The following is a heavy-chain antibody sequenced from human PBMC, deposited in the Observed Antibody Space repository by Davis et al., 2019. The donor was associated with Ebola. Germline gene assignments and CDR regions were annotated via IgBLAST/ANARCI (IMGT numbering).Heavy chain of an antibody. D-gene: IGHD7-27*01. CDR1: GASITSGGYS. V-gene: IGHV4-30-2*01. Sequence: PSETLSLTCVVSGASITSGGYSWSWIRQTPGKGLEWIGYIYHSGSDYYSPSFQGRVTMSLDRSKNQFSLNLTSITAADTAVYYCHMGTPDTDRDFDYWGRGTLVTVSS. CDR2: IYHSGSD. J-gene: IGHJ4*02. CDR3: HMGTPDTDRDFDY.